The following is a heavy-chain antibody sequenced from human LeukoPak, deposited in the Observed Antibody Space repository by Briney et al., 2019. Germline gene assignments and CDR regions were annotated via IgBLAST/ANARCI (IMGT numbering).Heavy chain of an antibody. D-gene: IGHD3-10*01. CDR2: ISAYNGNT. CDR1: GYTFTSYG. J-gene: IGHJ4*02. Sequence: ASVKVSCKASGYTFTSYGISWVRQAPGQGLEWMRWISAYNGNTTYAQKLQGRVTMTTDTSTSTAYMELRSLRSDDTAVYYCARYRVSAMVRGVIKLYYFDYWGQGTLVTVSS. CDR3: ARYRVSAMVRGVIKLYYFDY. V-gene: IGHV1-18*01.